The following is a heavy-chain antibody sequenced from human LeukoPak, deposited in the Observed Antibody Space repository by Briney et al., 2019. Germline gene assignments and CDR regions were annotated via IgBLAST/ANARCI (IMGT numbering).Heavy chain of an antibody. Sequence: ASVKVSCKASGYTFTSYDFNWVRQATGQGLEWMGWMNPNSGNTGYAQKFQGRVTMTRNTSISTAYMELSSLRSEDTAVYYCARVGIAVAGTYYFDYWGQGTLVTVSS. J-gene: IGHJ4*02. CDR1: GYTFTSYD. V-gene: IGHV1-8*01. CDR3: ARVGIAVAGTYYFDY. D-gene: IGHD6-19*01. CDR2: MNPNSGNT.